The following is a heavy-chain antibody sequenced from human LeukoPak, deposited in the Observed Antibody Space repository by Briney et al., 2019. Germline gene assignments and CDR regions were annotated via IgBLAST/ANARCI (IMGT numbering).Heavy chain of an antibody. CDR1: GGSFSGYY. Sequence: PSETLSLTCAVYGGSFSGYYWSWLRQPPGKGLEWIGEINHSGSTNYNPSLKSRVTISVDTSKNQFSLKLSSVTAADTAVYYRARHHVYYDILTGLDWFDRWGQGTLVTVSS. D-gene: IGHD3-9*01. V-gene: IGHV4-34*01. J-gene: IGHJ5*02. CDR3: ARHHVYYDILTGLDWFDR. CDR2: INHSGST.